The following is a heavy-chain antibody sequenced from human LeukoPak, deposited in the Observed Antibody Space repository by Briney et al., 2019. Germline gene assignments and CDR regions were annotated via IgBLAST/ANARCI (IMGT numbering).Heavy chain of an antibody. Sequence: GGSLRLSCAASGFTFTNYAMSWVRQAHGKGLEWVSGISGSGDSTNYADSVKGRFTISRDNSKNTLYLQMNSLRAEDTAVYYCAKGASPGIAAAGAGFLFDYWGQGTLITVSS. D-gene: IGHD6-13*01. CDR2: ISGSGDST. CDR1: GFTFTNYA. CDR3: AKGASPGIAAAGAGFLFDY. V-gene: IGHV3-23*01. J-gene: IGHJ4*02.